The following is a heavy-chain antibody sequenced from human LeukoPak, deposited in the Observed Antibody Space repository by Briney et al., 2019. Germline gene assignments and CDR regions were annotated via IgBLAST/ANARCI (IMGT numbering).Heavy chain of an antibody. CDR2: VDPSDSYT. CDR3: ARQIPYSSGWYY. Sequence: GESLMSFCKGSGYSTTSYWIRRVRQMGANNLVWMGAVDPSDSYTNYSPSLQGHVTISADKSTITAYLQWSSRKASDTAMYYCARQIPYSSGWYYWGQGTLVTVSS. CDR1: GYSTTSYW. J-gene: IGHJ4*02. V-gene: IGHV5-10-1*01. D-gene: IGHD6-19*01.